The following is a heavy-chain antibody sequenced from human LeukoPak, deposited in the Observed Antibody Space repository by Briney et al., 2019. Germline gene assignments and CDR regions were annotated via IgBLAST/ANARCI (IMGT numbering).Heavy chain of an antibody. CDR1: GFSFSSYN. CDR2: ITSSSTYT. Sequence: GGSLRLSCAAPGFSFSSYNMNWVRQTPGKGLEWVSSITSSSTYTFYADSVKGRFIISRDNARNSLYLQMNSLRAEDTAVYYCARAVKLWFGELSYFDYWGQGTLVTVSS. D-gene: IGHD3-10*01. CDR3: ARAVKLWFGELSYFDY. V-gene: IGHV3-21*01. J-gene: IGHJ4*02.